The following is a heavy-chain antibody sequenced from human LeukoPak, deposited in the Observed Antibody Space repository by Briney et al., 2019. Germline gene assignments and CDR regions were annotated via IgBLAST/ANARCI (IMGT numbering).Heavy chain of an antibody. CDR2: INPNSGGT. V-gene: IGHV1-2*06. J-gene: IGHJ4*02. Sequence: AASVKVSCKASGYTFTGYYMHWVRQAPGQGLEWMGRINPNSGGTNYAQKFQGRVTMTRDTSVSTAYMELSRLRSDDTAVYYCARRKGEPNIFDSWGQGTLVTVSS. CDR1: GYTFTGYY. CDR3: ARRKGEPNIFDS. D-gene: IGHD3-16*01.